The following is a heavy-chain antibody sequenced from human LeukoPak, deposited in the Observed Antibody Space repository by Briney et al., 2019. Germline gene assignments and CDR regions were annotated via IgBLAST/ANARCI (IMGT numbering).Heavy chain of an antibody. CDR2: IRYDGSNR. CDR3: ARYSSLSRYFDY. V-gene: IGHV3-30*02. D-gene: IGHD6-19*01. J-gene: IGHJ4*02. Sequence: GGSLRLSCAASGFTFSNYGMHWVRRAPGKGLEWVAFIRYDGSNRYYADSVKDRFTISRDNSNNTLYLQMNSLRAEDTSVYYCARYSSLSRYFDYWGQGTLVTVSS. CDR1: GFTFSNYG.